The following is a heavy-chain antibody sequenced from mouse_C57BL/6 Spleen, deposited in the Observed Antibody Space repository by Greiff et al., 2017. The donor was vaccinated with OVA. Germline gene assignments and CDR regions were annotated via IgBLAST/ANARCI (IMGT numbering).Heavy chain of an antibody. CDR3: ARGGYDSNWDYYAMDY. D-gene: IGHD2-5*01. Sequence: VQLQQSGPELVKPGASVKISCKASGYAFSSSWMNWVKQRPGKGFEWIGRIYPGDGDTNYNGKFKGKATLTADKSSSTAYMQLSSLTSEDSAVYFCARGGYDSNWDYYAMDYWGQGTSVTVSS. V-gene: IGHV1-82*01. CDR1: GYAFSSSW. J-gene: IGHJ4*01. CDR2: IYPGDGDT.